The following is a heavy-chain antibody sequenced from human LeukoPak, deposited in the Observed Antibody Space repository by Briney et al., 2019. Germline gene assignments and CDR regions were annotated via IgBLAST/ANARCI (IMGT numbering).Heavy chain of an antibody. CDR1: GYTFTSYG. D-gene: IGHD3-10*01. CDR2: ISAYNGNT. CDR3: ARDALWFGELLYPYYYYYGMDV. V-gene: IGHV1-18*04. J-gene: IGHJ6*04. Sequence: GASVKVSCKASGYTFTSYGISWVRQATGQGLEWFGWISAYNGNTNYAQKLQGRVTMTTDTSTSTAYMELRSLRSDDTAVYYCARDALWFGELLYPYYYYYGMDVWGKGTTVTVSS.